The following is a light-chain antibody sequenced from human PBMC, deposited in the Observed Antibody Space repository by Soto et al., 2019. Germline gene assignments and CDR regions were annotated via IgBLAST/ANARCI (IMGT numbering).Light chain of an antibody. CDR1: QTIGSW. Sequence: DIQMTQSPSTLSGSVGDRVTITCRASQTIGSWLAWYQQKPGKAPKLLIYKASTLKSGVPSRFSGSGSGTEFTLTISSLQPDDFAIYYCQQYNSYSWTFGQGTKVDIK. CDR3: QQYNSYSWT. CDR2: KAS. J-gene: IGKJ1*01. V-gene: IGKV1-5*03.